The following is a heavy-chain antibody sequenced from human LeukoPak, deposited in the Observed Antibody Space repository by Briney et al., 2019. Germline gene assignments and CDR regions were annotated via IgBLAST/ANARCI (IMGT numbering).Heavy chain of an antibody. CDR2: IWYDGSNK. Sequence: GGSLRLSCAASGFTFSSYGMHWIRQAPGKGLEWVAVIWYDGSNKYYADSVKGRFTISRDQSKNTLFLQMNSLRAEDTAVYYCARDRYCASDRACYFGYWGQGTLVTVSS. CDR3: ARDRYCASDRACYFGY. CDR1: GFTFSSYG. J-gene: IGHJ4*02. V-gene: IGHV3-33*01. D-gene: IGHD2-21*02.